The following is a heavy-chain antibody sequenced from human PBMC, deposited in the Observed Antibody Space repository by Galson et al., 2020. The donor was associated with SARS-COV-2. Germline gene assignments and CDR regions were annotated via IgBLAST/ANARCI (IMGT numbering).Heavy chain of an antibody. J-gene: IGHJ4*02. Sequence: GGSLRLSCAASGFTFSSYAMHWVRQAPGKGLEWVAVISYDGSNKYYADSVKGRFTISRDNSKNTLYLQMNSLRAEDTAVYYCARDFFTDFSYVWVSWRGPFDYWGQGTLVTVSS. CDR1: GFTFSSYA. V-gene: IGHV3-30*04. CDR2: ISYDGSNK. D-gene: IGHD3-16*01. CDR3: ARDFFTDFSYVWVSWRGPFDY.